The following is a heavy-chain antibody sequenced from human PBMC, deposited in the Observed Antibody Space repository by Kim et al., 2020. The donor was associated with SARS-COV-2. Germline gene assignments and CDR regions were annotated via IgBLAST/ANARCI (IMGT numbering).Heavy chain of an antibody. CDR1: GFTFSSSC. CDR3: TTKNY. Sequence: GGSLRLSCSASGFTFSSSCMTWVRQAPGKGLEWVGNINRDGSGQNYVGSLRGRFTISRDNTRNSLYLQMESLRAEDTAAYYCTTKNYWGQGTLVTVSS. J-gene: IGHJ4*02. CDR2: INRDGSGQ. V-gene: IGHV3-7*01.